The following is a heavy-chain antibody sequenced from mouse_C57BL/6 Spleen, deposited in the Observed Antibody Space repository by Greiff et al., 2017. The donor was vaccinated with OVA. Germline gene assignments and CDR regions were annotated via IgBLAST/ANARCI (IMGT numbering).Heavy chain of an antibody. CDR1: GYTFTSYW. CDR2: INPSNGGT. Sequence: QVQLQQPGTELVKPGASVKLSCKASGYTFTSYWMHWVKQRPGQGLEWIGNINPSNGGTNYNEKFKSKATMTVDKSSSTASMQLSSLTSEDDAVDYYSALILAQYFDVWGTGTTVTVSS. J-gene: IGHJ1*03. CDR3: SALILAQYFDV. V-gene: IGHV1-53*01.